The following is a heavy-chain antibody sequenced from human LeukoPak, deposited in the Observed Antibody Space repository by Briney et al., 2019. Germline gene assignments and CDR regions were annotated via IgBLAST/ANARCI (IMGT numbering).Heavy chain of an antibody. CDR3: ARRSSGSPPYYFDY. CDR1: GFTFSNHW. V-gene: IGHV3-74*01. D-gene: IGHD1-26*01. Sequence: GGSLRLSCAASGFTFSNHWMHWVRQAPGKGLMWVSRINRGGSRTDYADSVKGRFTISRDNAKNTLYLQMNSLRAEDTAVYYCARRSSGSPPYYFDYWGQGTLVTVSS. J-gene: IGHJ4*02. CDR2: INRGGSRT.